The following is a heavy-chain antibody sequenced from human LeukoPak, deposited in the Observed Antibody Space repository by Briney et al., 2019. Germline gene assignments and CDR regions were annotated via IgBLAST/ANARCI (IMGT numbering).Heavy chain of an antibody. V-gene: IGHV3-66*01. D-gene: IGHD3-22*01. CDR3: ARVAYYDSSGYYSPFDY. CDR1: GFTVSSNY. Sequence: PGGSLRLSCAASGFTVSSNYMSWVRQAPGKGLEWVSVIYSGGDTYYADSVKGRFAISRDNSKNTLYLHMNNLRAEDTAVYYCARVAYYDSSGYYSPFDYWGQGTLVTVPS. CDR2: IYSGGDT. J-gene: IGHJ4*02.